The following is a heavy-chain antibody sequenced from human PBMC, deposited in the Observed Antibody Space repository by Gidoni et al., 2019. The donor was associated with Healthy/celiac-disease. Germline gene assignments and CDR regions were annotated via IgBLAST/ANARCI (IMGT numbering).Heavy chain of an antibody. J-gene: IGHJ4*02. D-gene: IGHD6-13*01. CDR2: IIPILGIA. CDR3: ARTADGYNGGEAY. Sequence: QVQLVQSGAEVKKPGSSVKVSCKASGGTFSSYAISWVRQAPGQGLEWMGRIIPILGIANYAQKFQGRVTITADKSTSTAYMELSSLRSEDTAVYYCARTADGYNGGEAYWGQGTLVTVSS. CDR1: GGTFSSYA. V-gene: IGHV1-69*04.